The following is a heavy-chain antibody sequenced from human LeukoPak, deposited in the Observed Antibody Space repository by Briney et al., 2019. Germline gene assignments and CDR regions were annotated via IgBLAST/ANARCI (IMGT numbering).Heavy chain of an antibody. CDR3: AKGFNYYDSSGYDY. J-gene: IGHJ4*02. D-gene: IGHD3-22*01. V-gene: IGHV3-23*01. CDR2: IVGSGGST. CDR1: GFTFSSYA. Sequence: GGSLRLSCAASGFTFSSYAMSWVRQAPGKGLEWVSAIVGSGGSTYYADSVKGRFTISRDNSKNTLYLQMNSLRAEDTAVYYCAKGFNYYDSSGYDYWGQGTLVTVSS.